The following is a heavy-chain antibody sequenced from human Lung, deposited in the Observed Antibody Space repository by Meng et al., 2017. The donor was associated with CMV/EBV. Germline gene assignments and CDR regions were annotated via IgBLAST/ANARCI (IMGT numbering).Heavy chain of an antibody. CDR3: ANRYSGFEDVWYFDY. CDR1: GFTLSSYG. CDR2: IRYDGSNT. V-gene: IGHV3-30*02. J-gene: IGHJ4*02. D-gene: IGHD5-12*01. Sequence: GGSLRLXXAMFGFTLSSYGMHWVRQAPGKGLEWVAFIRYDGSNTYYADSVKGRFTISRDNSKNTLYLQMNSLRAEDTAVYYCANRYSGFEDVWYFDYWGQGTLVTVSS.